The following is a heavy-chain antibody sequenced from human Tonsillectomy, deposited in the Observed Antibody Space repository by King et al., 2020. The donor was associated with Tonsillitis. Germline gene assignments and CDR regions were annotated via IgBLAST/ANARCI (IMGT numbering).Heavy chain of an antibody. D-gene: IGHD3-10*01. CDR3: ALNFYGSGTYYEASEY. CDR2: LYYSGSS. V-gene: IGHV4-39*01. Sequence: QLQESGPGLVKPSETLSLTCTVSGGSISSSSYYWGWIRQPPGKGLEWIGTLYYSGSSYYNPSLKSRVTISVDTSKNQFSLKLSSVTAADTAVYYCALNFYGSGTYYEASEYWGQGTLVTVSS. CDR1: GGSISSSSYY. J-gene: IGHJ4*02.